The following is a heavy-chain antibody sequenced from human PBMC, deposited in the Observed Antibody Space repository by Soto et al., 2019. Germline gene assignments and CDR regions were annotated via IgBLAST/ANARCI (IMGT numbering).Heavy chain of an antibody. J-gene: IGHJ4*02. CDR2: INAGNGNT. Sequence: ASVKVSCKASGYTFTSYAMHWVRQAPGQRLEWMGWINAGNGNTKYSQKFQGRVTITRDTSASTAYMELSSLRSEDTAVYYCARDGLAVAGPHLDYWGQGTLVTVSS. CDR3: ARDGLAVAGPHLDY. CDR1: GYTFTSYA. D-gene: IGHD6-19*01. V-gene: IGHV1-3*01.